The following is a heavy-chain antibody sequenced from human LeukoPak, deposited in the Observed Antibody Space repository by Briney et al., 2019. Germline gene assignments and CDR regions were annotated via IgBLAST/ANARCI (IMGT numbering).Heavy chain of an antibody. CDR3: ARYYYDSSGIDY. Sequence: PSETLPLTCTVSGGSISSSSYYWGWIRQPPGKGLEWIGSIYYSGSTYYNPSLKSRVTISVDTSKNQFSLKLSSVTAADTAVYYCARYYYDSSGIDYWGQGTLVTVSS. CDR1: GGSISSSSYY. D-gene: IGHD3-22*01. CDR2: IYYSGST. V-gene: IGHV4-39*01. J-gene: IGHJ4*02.